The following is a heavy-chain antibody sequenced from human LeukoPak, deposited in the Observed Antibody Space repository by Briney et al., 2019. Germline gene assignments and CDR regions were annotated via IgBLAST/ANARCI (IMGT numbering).Heavy chain of an antibody. D-gene: IGHD3-22*01. J-gene: IGHJ1*01. CDR3: ARRQETYDSTGYQKPRAEYFQH. V-gene: IGHV1-8*01. Sequence: ASVKVSCKASGYTFTTYDINWVRQAPGQGLEWMGWMNPNSGNTGYAQKFQGRVTMTRNTSISTAYMELSSLRSEDTAVYYCARRQETYDSTGYQKPRAEYFQHWGQGTLVTVSS. CDR1: GYTFTTYD. CDR2: MNPNSGNT.